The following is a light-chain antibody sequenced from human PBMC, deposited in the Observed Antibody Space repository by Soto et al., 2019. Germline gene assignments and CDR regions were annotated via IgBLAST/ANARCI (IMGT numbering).Light chain of an antibody. CDR1: SPNIGSNT. J-gene: IGLJ2*01. Sequence: QSVLSPPASEYGTTGRGGTISCSGSSPNIGSNTVNWYQQLPGTAPKLVIYSNNQRPSGVPDRFSGSKSGTSASLAISGLQSEDEADYYCVAWDDSLNGYVVFGGGTKVTVL. V-gene: IGLV1-44*01. CDR3: VAWDDSLNGYVV. CDR2: SNN.